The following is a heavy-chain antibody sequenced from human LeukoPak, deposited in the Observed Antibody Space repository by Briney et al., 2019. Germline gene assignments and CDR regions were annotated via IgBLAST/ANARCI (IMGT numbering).Heavy chain of an antibody. J-gene: IGHJ4*02. Sequence: GGSLRLSCAPSGYTFEVYAMHWAPHAPGEGVGCVCLISGEGGSTHYTDSVKGRYTISRDTSKNSLYLQINRLRTEDTALYNIGKERSSSWAHFDYWGEGNLVTVSS. CDR3: GKERSSSWAHFDY. CDR2: ISGEGGST. CDR1: GYTFEVYA. V-gene: IGHV3-43*02. D-gene: IGHD6-13*01.